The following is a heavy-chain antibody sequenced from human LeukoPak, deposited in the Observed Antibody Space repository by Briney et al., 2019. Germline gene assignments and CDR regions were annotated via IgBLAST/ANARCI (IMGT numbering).Heavy chain of an antibody. CDR2: IFYSGST. Sequence: SEALSLTCTVSGGSVSSSSYYWTWIRQPPGKGLEWIGYIFYSGSTNYNPSLNSRVTISVDTSKNQFSLKLSSVTAADTAVYYCARDYYDSSGFSYFDSWGRGTLVTVSS. D-gene: IGHD3-22*01. J-gene: IGHJ4*02. V-gene: IGHV4-61*01. CDR3: ARDYYDSSGFSYFDS. CDR1: GGSVSSSSYY.